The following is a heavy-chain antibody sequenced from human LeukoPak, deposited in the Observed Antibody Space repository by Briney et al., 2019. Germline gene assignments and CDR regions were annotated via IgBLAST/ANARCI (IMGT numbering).Heavy chain of an antibody. V-gene: IGHV4-59*01. J-gene: IGHJ3*02. CDR2: IYYSGST. CDR1: GGSISSYY. Sequence: SETLSLTCTVSGGSISSYYWSWIRQPPGKGLEWIGYIYYSGSTNYNPSLKSRVTISVDTSKNQFSLKLGSVTAADTAVYYCARQRAFDIWGQGTMVTVSS. CDR3: ARQRAFDI.